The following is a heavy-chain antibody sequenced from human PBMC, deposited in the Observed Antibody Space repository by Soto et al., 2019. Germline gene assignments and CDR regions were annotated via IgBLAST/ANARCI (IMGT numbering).Heavy chain of an antibody. CDR1: GFSLSTSGVG. CDR2: IYWDDDK. Sequence: GSGPTLVNPTQTLTLTCTFSGFSLSTSGVGVGWIRQPPGKALEWLALIYWDDDKRYSSSLKSRLTITKDTSKNQVVLTMTNMDPVDTATYYCAHSLHTYSRINYYGMDVWGQGTTVTVSS. CDR3: AHSLHTYSRINYYGMDV. V-gene: IGHV2-5*02. D-gene: IGHD6-13*01. J-gene: IGHJ6*02.